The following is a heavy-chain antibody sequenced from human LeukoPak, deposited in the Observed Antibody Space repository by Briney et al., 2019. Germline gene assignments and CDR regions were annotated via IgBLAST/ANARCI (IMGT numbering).Heavy chain of an antibody. V-gene: IGHV3-48*03. CDR3: AGGHSSGYYPIDY. Sequence: GGSLRLSCAASGFTFSIYEMNWVRQAPGKGLEWVSYISSSGSTIYYAESAKGRFTIYRDNAKNSLYLQMNSLRAEDTAVYYCAGGHSSGYYPIDYWGQGTLVTVSS. CDR2: ISSSGSTI. CDR1: GFTFSIYE. D-gene: IGHD3-22*01. J-gene: IGHJ4*02.